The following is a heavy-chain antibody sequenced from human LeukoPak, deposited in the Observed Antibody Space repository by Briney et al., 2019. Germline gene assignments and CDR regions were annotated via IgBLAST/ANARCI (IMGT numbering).Heavy chain of an antibody. J-gene: IGHJ3*02. Sequence: KSGGSLRLSCAASGFTFGSHSMNWVRQAPGEGLEWVSSIGSSSSSIYYADSVKGRFTISRDNAKNSLYLQMNSLRGEDTAVYYFARETSEAFDIWGQGTMVTVSS. CDR3: ARETSEAFDI. V-gene: IGHV3-21*01. CDR2: IGSSSSSI. CDR1: GFTFGSHS.